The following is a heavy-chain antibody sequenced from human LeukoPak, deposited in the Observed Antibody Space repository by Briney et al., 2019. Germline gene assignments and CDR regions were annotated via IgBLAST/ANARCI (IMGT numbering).Heavy chain of an antibody. D-gene: IGHD3-10*01. Sequence: GGSLRLSCTASGFTFSSYSMNWVRQAPGKGLEWVSSISSSSSYIYYADSVKGRFTISRDNAKNSLYLQMNSLRAEDTAVYYCARMVDYYYYYMDVWGKGTTVTVSS. CDR2: ISSSSSYI. CDR3: ARMVDYYYYYMDV. J-gene: IGHJ6*03. V-gene: IGHV3-21*01. CDR1: GFTFSSYS.